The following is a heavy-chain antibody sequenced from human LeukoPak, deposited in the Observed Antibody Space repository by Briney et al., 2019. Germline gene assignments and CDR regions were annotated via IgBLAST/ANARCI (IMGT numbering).Heavy chain of an antibody. CDR3: ARRASLDAFDI. CDR2: MNPNSGNT. V-gene: IGHV1-8*01. CDR1: GYTFTSYD. J-gene: IGHJ3*02. Sequence: GSVKVSCKASGYTFTSYDINWVRQATGQGLEWMGWMNPNSGNTGYAQKFQDRVTMTRNTSICTAYMELSSLRSEDTAVYYCARRASLDAFDIWGQGTMVTVSS.